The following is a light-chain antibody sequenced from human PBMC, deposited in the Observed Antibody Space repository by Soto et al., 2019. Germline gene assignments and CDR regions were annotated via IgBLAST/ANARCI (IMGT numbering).Light chain of an antibody. J-gene: IGKJ4*01. CDR3: QQYGSSSFT. CDR1: QRVSSGF. Sequence: EIVLTQSPGTLSLSPGERASLTCRARQRVSSGFLAWYQQKPGQAPSLLIYGASSRATGIPDRFSGSGSATDFTLTISRLEPEDFAVYYCQQYGSSSFTFGGGTKVEIK. V-gene: IGKV3-20*01. CDR2: GAS.